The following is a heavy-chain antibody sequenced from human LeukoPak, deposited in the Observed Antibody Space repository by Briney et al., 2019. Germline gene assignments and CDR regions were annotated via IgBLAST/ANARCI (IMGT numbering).Heavy chain of an antibody. V-gene: IGHV3-21*01. D-gene: IGHD5/OR15-5a*01. CDR2: ISSSSSYI. J-gene: IGHJ6*04. Sequence: KSGGSPRLSCAASGFTFSSYSMNWVRQAPGKGLEWVSSISSSSSYIYYADSVKGRFTISRDNAKNSLYLQMNSLRAEDTAVYYCARFAYWGSVYALAHYGMDVWGKGTTVTVSS. CDR3: ARFAYWGSVYALAHYGMDV. CDR1: GFTFSSYS.